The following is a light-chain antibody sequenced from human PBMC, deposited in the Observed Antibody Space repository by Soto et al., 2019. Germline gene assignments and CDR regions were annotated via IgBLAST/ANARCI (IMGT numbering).Light chain of an antibody. V-gene: IGLV2-11*01. J-gene: IGLJ1*01. CDR2: DVS. CDR3: CSYAGSYTYV. CDR1: SSDVGGYNY. Sequence: QSVLTQPRSVSGSPGQSVTISCTGTSSDVGGYNYVSWYQQRPGKAPKLMIYDVSKRPSGVPDRFSGSKSGNTASLTISGLQAEDEAEYYCCSYAGSYTYVFGPGTRSPS.